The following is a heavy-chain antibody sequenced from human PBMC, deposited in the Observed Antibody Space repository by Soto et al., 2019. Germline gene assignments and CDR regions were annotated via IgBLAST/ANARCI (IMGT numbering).Heavy chain of an antibody. Sequence: QVQLQESGPGLVKPSQTLSLTCTVSGGSFSRGGYYWSWIRQHPGQALEWIGYIYYSGNTSYNPSLKSRVIISVDTSKNQFSLKLRSVTAADTAVYYCAREGALGNFEYWGQGTLVTVSS. CDR1: GGSFSRGGYY. CDR3: AREGALGNFEY. V-gene: IGHV4-31*03. J-gene: IGHJ4*02. D-gene: IGHD3-16*01. CDR2: IYYSGNT.